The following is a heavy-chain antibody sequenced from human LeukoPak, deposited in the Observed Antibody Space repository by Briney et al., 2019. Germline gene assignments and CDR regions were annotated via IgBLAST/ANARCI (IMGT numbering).Heavy chain of an antibody. J-gene: IGHJ4*02. Sequence: PSETLSLTCTVSGGSISSGGYYWSWIRQHPGKGLEWIGYIYYSGSTYYNPSLKSRVTISVDTSKNQSSLKLSSVTAADTAVYYCARERGFISGYPYFDYWGQGTLVTVSS. V-gene: IGHV4-31*03. CDR1: GGSISSGGYY. CDR3: ARERGFISGYPYFDY. CDR2: IYYSGST. D-gene: IGHD3-22*01.